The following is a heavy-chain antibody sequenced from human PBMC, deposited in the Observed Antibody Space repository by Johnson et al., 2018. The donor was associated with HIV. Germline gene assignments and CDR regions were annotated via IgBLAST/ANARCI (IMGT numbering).Heavy chain of an antibody. CDR2: ITSSGSSV. D-gene: IGHD4-17*01. Sequence: HVQLVESGGDLVKPGGSQRLSCEVSGFIFSKYNIAWIRQAPGKGLECLSYITSSGSSVYYTDSVKGRFTISRDNAKTSLFLRMNSLRAEDSAIYYCARDATPWGGDYVGYAFDLWGQGTVVTVSS. V-gene: IGHV3-11*04. CDR1: GFIFSKYN. J-gene: IGHJ3*01. CDR3: ARDATPWGGDYVGYAFDL.